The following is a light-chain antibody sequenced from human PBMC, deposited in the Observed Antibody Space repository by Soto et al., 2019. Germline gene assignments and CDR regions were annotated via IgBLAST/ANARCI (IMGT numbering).Light chain of an antibody. CDR2: GAS. J-gene: IGKJ2*01. V-gene: IGKV3-15*01. Sequence: EIVMTQSPATLSVSPGDTATLSCRASQNVNSNLAWFQQKPGQAPRLLIHGASTRATGIPARFSGSGSGTEFTLTISSLQSEDFAVYYCQQYNNWHPMYTFGQGTKVDIX. CDR3: QQYNNWHPMYT. CDR1: QNVNSN.